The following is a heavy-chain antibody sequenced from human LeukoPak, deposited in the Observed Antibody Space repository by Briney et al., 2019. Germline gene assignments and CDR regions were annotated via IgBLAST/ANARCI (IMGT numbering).Heavy chain of an antibody. Sequence: GGSLRLSCAASGFTFSDYYMSWIRQAPGKGLEWVSYISSSGSTIYYADSVKGRFTISRDNAKNSLYLQMNSLRAEDTAVYYCARDTIYYGSGSYYNANYCYYGMDVWGQGTTVTVSS. CDR2: ISSSGSTI. V-gene: IGHV3-11*01. D-gene: IGHD3-10*01. J-gene: IGHJ6*02. CDR3: ARDTIYYGSGSYYNANYCYYGMDV. CDR1: GFTFSDYY.